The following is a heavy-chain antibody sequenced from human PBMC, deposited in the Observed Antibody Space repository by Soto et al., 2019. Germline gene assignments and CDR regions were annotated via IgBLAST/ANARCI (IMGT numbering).Heavy chain of an antibody. D-gene: IGHD4-4*01. J-gene: IGHJ5*02. CDR3: AKLRVEDYSNYWFDP. CDR1: GFTFSSYA. Sequence: GESLKISCAASGFTFSSYAMSWVRQAPGKGLEWVSAISGSGGSTYYADSVKGRFTISRDNSKNTLYLQMNSLRAEDTAVYYCAKLRVEDYSNYWFDPWGQGTLVTVSS. V-gene: IGHV3-23*01. CDR2: ISGSGGST.